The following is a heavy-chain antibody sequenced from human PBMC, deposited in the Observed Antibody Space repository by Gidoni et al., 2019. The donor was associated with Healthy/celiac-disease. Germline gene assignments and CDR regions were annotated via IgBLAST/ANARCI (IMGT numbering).Heavy chain of an antibody. CDR3: AREEGITIFGLDY. D-gene: IGHD3-3*01. J-gene: IGHJ4*02. V-gene: IGHV3-33*01. CDR2: IWYDGSNK. Sequence: QVQLVESGGGVVQPGRSLRLSCAASGFTFSSYGMHWVRQAPGKGLEWVAVIWYDGSNKYYADSVKGRFTISRDNSKNTLYLQMNSLRAEDTAVYYCAREEGITIFGLDYWGQGTLVTVSS. CDR1: GFTFSSYG.